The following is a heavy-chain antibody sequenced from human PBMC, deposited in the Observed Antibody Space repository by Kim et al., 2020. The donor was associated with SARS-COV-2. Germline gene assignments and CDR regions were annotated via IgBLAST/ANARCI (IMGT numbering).Heavy chain of an antibody. V-gene: IGHV3-7*01. CDR3: LRDALHGNFDY. Sequence: KYYVSSVKGRFTFSRTNAQTSLFLQMNSLRDDDTAVYYCLRDALHGNFDYWGQETLVTVSS. CDR2: K. J-gene: IGHJ4*02.